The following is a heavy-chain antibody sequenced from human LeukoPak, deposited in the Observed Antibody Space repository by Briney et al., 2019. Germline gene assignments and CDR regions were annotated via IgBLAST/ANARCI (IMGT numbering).Heavy chain of an antibody. CDR1: GFTVSSNY. V-gene: IGHV3-53*01. J-gene: IGHJ4*02. D-gene: IGHD4-17*01. Sequence: PGGSLRLSCAASGFTVSSNYIWVRQAPGKGLEWVSVIYSGGSTYYADSVKGRFTISRDNSKNTLYLQMNSLRTEDTAVYYCARSSTVTTSGVYYFDYWGQGTLVTVTS. CDR3: ARSSTVTTSGVYYFDY. CDR2: IYSGGST.